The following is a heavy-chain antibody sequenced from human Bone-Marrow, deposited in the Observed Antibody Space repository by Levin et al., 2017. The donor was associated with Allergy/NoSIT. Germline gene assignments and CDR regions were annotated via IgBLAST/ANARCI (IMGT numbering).Heavy chain of an antibody. CDR2: IYYSGST. D-gene: IGHD4-23*01. V-gene: IGHV4-30-4*01. J-gene: IGHJ4*02. CDR1: GGSISSGDYY. CDR3: ARVSDDYGGNSGFFFDY. Sequence: LRLSCTVSGGSISSGDYYWSWIRQPPGKGLEWIGYIYYSGSTYYNPSLKSRVTISVDTSKNQFSLKLSSVTAADTAVYYCARVSDDYGGNSGFFFDYWGQGTLVTVSS.